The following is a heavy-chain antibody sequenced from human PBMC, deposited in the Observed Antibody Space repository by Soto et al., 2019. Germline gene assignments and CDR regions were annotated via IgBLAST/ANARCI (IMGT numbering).Heavy chain of an antibody. CDR1: GFTFSSYW. J-gene: IGHJ4*02. V-gene: IGHV3-74*01. D-gene: IGHD3-9*01. Sequence: PGGSLRLSCAASGFTFSSYWMHWVRQAPGKGLVWVSRINSDGSSTSYADSVKGRFTISRDNAKNTLYLQMNSLRAEDTAVYYCARQWTNYDILTGYFQYYFDYWGQGTQVTVSS. CDR2: INSDGSST. CDR3: ARQWTNYDILTGYFQYYFDY.